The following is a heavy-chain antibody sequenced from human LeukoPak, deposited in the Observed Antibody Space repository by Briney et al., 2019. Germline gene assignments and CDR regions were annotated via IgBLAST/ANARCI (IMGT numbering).Heavy chain of an antibody. V-gene: IGHV4-34*01. CDR3: ARGRSSSWYGGYYYYYMDV. D-gene: IGHD6-13*01. J-gene: IGHJ6*03. CDR1: GGSFSGYY. Sequence: PSETLSLTCAVYGGSFSGYYWSWIRQPPGKGLEWIGEINHSGSANYNPSLKSRVTISVDTSKNQFSLKLSSVTAADTAVYYCARGRSSSWYGGYYYYYMDVWGKGTTVTVSS. CDR2: INHSGSA.